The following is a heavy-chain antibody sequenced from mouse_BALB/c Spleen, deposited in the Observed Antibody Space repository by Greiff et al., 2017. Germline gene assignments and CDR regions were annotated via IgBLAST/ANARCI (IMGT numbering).Heavy chain of an antibody. J-gene: IGHJ3*01. CDR1: GFTFSSYG. D-gene: IGHD1-2*01. CDR3: ARHGGSYYGPAWFAY. Sequence: EVKLMESGGDLVKPGGSLKLSCAASGFTFSSYGMSWVRQTPDKRLEWVATISSGGSYTYYPDSVKGRFTISRDNAKNTLYLQMSSLKSEDTAMYYCARHGGSYYGPAWFAYWGQGTLVTVSA. CDR2: ISSGGSYT. V-gene: IGHV5-6*01.